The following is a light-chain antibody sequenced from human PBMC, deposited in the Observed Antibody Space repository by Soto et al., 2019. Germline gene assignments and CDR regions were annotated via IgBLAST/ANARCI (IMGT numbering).Light chain of an antibody. V-gene: IGKV3-20*01. CDR1: QSVKSSY. J-gene: IGKJ4*01. CDR2: GAS. CDR3: QQYGSSPLT. Sequence: EIVLTQSPGTLSLSPGARATLSCRASQSVKSSYLAWYQQKPGQPPRLLIYGASTRATGIPDRFMGSGSATDFTLTITRMEPEDFSVFYCQQYGSSPLTFGGGSKVEIK.